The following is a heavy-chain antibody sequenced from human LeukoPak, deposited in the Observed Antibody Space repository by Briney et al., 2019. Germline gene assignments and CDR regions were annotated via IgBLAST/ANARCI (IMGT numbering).Heavy chain of an antibody. V-gene: IGHV3-23*01. D-gene: IGHD3-10*02. CDR1: GFTFSSYA. CDR3: AELGITMIGGV. J-gene: IGHJ6*04. CDR2: ISGSGGST. Sequence: DPGGSLRLSCAASGFTFSSYAMSWVRQAPGKGLEWVSAISGSGGSTYYADSVKGRFTISRDNAKNSLYLQMNSLRAEDTAVYYCAELGITMIGGVRGKGTTVTISS.